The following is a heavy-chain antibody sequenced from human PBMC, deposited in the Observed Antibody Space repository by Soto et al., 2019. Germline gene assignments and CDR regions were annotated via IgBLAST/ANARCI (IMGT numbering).Heavy chain of an antibody. J-gene: IGHJ6*02. CDR2: IIPIFGTA. D-gene: IGHD3-10*01. CDR1: GGTFSSYA. Sequence: GASVKVSCKASGGTFSSYAISWVRQAPGQGLERMGGIIPIFGTANYAQKFQGRVTITADESTSTAYMELSSLRSEDTAVYYCARSGTRKYYYGSGDPYYYYYGMDVWGQGTTVTVSS. V-gene: IGHV1-69*13. CDR3: ARSGTRKYYYGSGDPYYYYYGMDV.